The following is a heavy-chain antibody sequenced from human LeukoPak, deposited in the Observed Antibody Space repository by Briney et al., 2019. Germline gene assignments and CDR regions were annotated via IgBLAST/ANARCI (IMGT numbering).Heavy chain of an antibody. CDR2: IYGGGST. J-gene: IGHJ4*02. Sequence: GGSLRLSCAASGFTVSSNFMSWVRQAPGKGLECVSVIYGGGSTYYADSVKGRLTISRDNSKNTLFLQMNSLRAEDTAVYYCAGLRPLDYWGQGTLVTVSS. CDR3: AGLRPLDY. V-gene: IGHV3-66*01. CDR1: GFTVSSNF.